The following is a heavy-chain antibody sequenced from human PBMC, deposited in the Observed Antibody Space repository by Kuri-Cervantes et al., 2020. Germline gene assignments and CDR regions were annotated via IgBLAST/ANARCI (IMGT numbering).Heavy chain of an antibody. CDR2: IYPGDSDT. CDR3: ARPYCSSTSCYTRDAFDI. D-gene: IGHD2-2*02. V-gene: IGHV5-51*01. Sequence: GSLRLSCKGSGYSFTSYWIGWVRQMPGKGLEWMGIIYPGDSDTRYSPSFQGQVTISADKSISTAYLQWSSLKASDTAMYYCARPYCSSTSCYTRDAFDIWGQGTVVTVSS. CDR1: GYSFTSYW. J-gene: IGHJ3*02.